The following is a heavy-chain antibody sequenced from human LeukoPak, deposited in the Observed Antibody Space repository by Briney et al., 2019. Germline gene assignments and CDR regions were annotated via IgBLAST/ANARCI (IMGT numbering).Heavy chain of an antibody. CDR2: IYYSGST. CDR1: GGSISSSSYY. CDR3: ARIAAAGTHYYYGMDV. V-gene: IGHV4-39*07. D-gene: IGHD6-13*01. J-gene: IGHJ6*02. Sequence: PSETRSLTCTVSGGSISSSSYYWGWIRQPPGKGLEWIGSIYYSGSTYYNPSLKSRVTISVDTSKNQFSLKLSSVTAADTAVYYCARIAAAGTHYYYGMDVWGQGTTVTVSS.